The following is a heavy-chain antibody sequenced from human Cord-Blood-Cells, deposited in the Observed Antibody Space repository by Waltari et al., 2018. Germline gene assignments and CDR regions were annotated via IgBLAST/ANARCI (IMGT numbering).Heavy chain of an antibody. CDR2: INHSGST. CDR1: GGSFSGYY. D-gene: IGHD4-17*01. V-gene: IGHV4-34*01. Sequence: QVQLQQWGAGLLKPSETLSLTCAVYGGSFSGYYWSWIRQPPGKGLEWIGEINHSGSTNYNPSLKSQVTISVDTSKNQFSLKLSSVTAADTAVYYCARGEKMTTVTTSYNWFDPWGQGTLVTVSS. J-gene: IGHJ5*02. CDR3: ARGEKMTTVTTSYNWFDP.